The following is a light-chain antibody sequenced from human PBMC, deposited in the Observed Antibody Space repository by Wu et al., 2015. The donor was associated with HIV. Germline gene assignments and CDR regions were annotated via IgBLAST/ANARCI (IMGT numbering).Light chain of an antibody. J-gene: IGKJ4*01. Sequence: EIVLTQSPATLSLSPGETATLSCVASQSISTFLAWYQQKPGQAPRLLIYHASNRATGIPARFSGSGSETDFTLTISGLQSEDFALYYCQQRSTWPLTFGGGTKGEI. CDR3: QQRSTWPLT. CDR1: QSISTF. V-gene: IGKV3-11*01. CDR2: HAS.